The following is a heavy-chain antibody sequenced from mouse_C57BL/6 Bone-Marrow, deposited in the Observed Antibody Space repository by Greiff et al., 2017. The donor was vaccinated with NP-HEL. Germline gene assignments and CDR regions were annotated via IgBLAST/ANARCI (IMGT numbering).Heavy chain of an antibody. CDR3: ARRAYYGSSYLDY. V-gene: IGHV1-64*01. J-gene: IGHJ2*01. CDR2: IHPNSGST. Sequence: VQLQQPGAELVKPGASVKLSCKASGYTFTSYWMHWVKQRPGQGLEWIGMIHPNSGSTNYNEKFKSKATLTVDNSSSTAYMQLSSLTSEDSAVYYCARRAYYGSSYLDYWGQGTTLTVSS. D-gene: IGHD1-1*01. CDR1: GYTFTSYW.